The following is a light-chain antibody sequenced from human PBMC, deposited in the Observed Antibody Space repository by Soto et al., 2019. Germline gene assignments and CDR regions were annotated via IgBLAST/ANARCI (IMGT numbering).Light chain of an antibody. CDR2: DAS. V-gene: IGKV3-11*01. CDR1: QSVSSY. CDR3: QQRSNWPPLYT. Sequence: EIVLTQSPATLSLSPGERATLSCRASQSVSSYLAWYQQKPGQAPRLLIYDASNSATGIPARFSGSGSGTDFPLTISRLEPEDFAVYYCQQRSNWPPLYTFGQGTKLEIK. J-gene: IGKJ2*01.